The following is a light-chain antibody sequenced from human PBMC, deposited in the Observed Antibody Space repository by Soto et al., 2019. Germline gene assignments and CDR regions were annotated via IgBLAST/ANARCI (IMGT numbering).Light chain of an antibody. J-gene: IGKJ1*01. CDR1: QSISDS. CDR3: QQYKGYSRT. CDR2: DAS. V-gene: IGKV1-5*01. Sequence: DIQMTQSPSTLSASVGDRVTITCRASQSISDSLAWYQQKPGKAPYLLISDASSLERGVPSRFSGSGSGTEFTLTIRSMQPDDFATYYCQQYKGYSRTFGQGTKVDI.